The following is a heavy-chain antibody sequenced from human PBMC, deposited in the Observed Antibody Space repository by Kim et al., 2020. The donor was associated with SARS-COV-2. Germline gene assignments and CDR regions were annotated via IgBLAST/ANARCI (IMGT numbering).Heavy chain of an antibody. J-gene: IGHJ5*02. V-gene: IGHV1-18*01. CDR3: ARGPPDYYGSGSYIPYNWNWDP. D-gene: IGHD3-10*01. CDR2: ISAYNGNT. Sequence: ASVKVSCKASGYTFTSYGISWVRQAPGQGLEWMGWISAYNGNTNYAQKLQGRVTMTTDTSTSTAYMELRSLRSDDTAVYYCARGPPDYYGSGSYIPYNWNWDPCGQGTLVTVSS. CDR1: GYTFTSYG.